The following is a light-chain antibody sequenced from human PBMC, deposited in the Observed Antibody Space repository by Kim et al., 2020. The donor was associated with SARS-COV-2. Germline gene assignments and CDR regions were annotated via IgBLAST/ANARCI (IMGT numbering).Light chain of an antibody. CDR1: MSYVVSSNS. V-gene: IGLV2-14*03. Sequence: GQSLTSACTGTMSYVVSSNSVSWYQHHPNKPPTLMIYDVSSRPSWVSNRFSGSKSGSPASLSISGLQAADVADYYGSSYTSSSTWVFGGGTKVTVL. CDR3: SSYTSSSTWV. J-gene: IGLJ3*02. CDR2: DVS.